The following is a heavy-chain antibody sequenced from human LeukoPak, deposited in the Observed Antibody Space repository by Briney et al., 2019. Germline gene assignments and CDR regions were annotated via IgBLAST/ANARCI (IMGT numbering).Heavy chain of an antibody. V-gene: IGHV4-4*07. Sequence: SETLSLTCTVSGASVATYYWAWIRQSPGKGLELIGRMSTRGPTNYNPSLESRVSMSADASKNQCSLTLISVTAADTAVYYCARGGEEVTTTLTPSFDYWGQGTLVTVSS. CDR3: ARGGEEVTTTLTPSFDY. D-gene: IGHD4-17*01. CDR1: GASVATYY. CDR2: MSTRGPT. J-gene: IGHJ4*02.